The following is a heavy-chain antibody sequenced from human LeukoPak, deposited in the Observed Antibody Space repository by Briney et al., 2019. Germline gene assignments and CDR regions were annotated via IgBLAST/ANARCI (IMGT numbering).Heavy chain of an antibody. J-gene: IGHJ5*02. CDR3: ARGPYYGSSSFDP. D-gene: IGHD3-10*01. CDR1: GGSISNYY. CDR2: IYTSGST. V-gene: IGHV4-4*07. Sequence: PSETLSLTCTVSGGSISNYYWSWIRQPAGKGLEWIGRIYTSGSTNYNPSLKSRATMSVDTSKNQFSLKLSSVTAADTAVYYCARGPYYGSSSFDPWGQGTLVTVSS.